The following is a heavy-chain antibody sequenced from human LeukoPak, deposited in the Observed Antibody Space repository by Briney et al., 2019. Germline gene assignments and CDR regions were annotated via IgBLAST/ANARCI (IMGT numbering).Heavy chain of an antibody. CDR1: GFTFIDYD. D-gene: IGHD6-19*01. J-gene: IGHJ4*02. V-gene: IGHV3-13*01. Sequence: GGSLRLSCAASGFTFIDYDMPWVRQVIGKGLEWVSAIGIRGDTHYSGSVKGRFTISRENAESSLYLQMNSLRAEDTAVYYCARGGIQVSGIDEFDYWGQGTLVTVSS. CDR3: ARGGIQVSGIDEFDY. CDR2: IGIRGDT.